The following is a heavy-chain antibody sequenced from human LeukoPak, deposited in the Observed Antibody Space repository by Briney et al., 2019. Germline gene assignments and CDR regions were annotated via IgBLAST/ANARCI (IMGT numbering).Heavy chain of an antibody. V-gene: IGHV1-18*01. D-gene: IGHD2-2*01. J-gene: IGHJ4*02. CDR2: ISAYSGNT. CDR1: GYTFINYG. Sequence: ASVKASCRAPGYTFINYGLSWVRQAPGQGLEWMGWISAYSGNTVYAQRLQGRVTMTIDTSTSTAYMELRSLRSDDTAVYYCARDVPAAMRSTLDSWGQGTLVTVSS. CDR3: ARDVPAAMRSTLDS.